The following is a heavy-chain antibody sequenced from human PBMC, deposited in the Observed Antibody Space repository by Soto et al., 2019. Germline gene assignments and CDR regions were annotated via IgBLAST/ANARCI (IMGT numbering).Heavy chain of an antibody. CDR1: ADTFNSYA. D-gene: IGHD6-13*01. V-gene: IGHV1-69*06. CDR3: ARGGFSSSWRFDY. Sequence: QVQLVQSGAEVKKPGSSVKVSCRASADTFNSYAISWVRQAPGQGLEWMGGIVPFIGTTNYEERLQGRATLTADKSTSTVYMELSRLRSEDTAVYYCARGGFSSSWRFDYWGQGTLVTVS. CDR2: IVPFIGTT. J-gene: IGHJ4*02.